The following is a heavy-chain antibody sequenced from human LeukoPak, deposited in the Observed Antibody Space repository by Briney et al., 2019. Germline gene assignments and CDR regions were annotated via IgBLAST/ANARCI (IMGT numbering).Heavy chain of an antibody. CDR3: ASVLFRLGYCSSTSCPSYIDY. V-gene: IGHV4-34*01. J-gene: IGHJ4*02. D-gene: IGHD2-2*01. CDR1: GGSFSGYY. Sequence: PSETLSLTCAVYGGSFSGYYWSWIRQPPGKGLEGIGEINHSGSTNYNPSLKSRVTISVDTSKNQFSLKLSSVTAADTAVYYCASVLFRLGYCSSTSCPSYIDYWGQGTLVTVSS. CDR2: INHSGST.